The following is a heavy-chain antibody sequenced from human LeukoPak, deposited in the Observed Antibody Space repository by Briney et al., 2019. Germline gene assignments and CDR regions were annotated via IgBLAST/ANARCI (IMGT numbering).Heavy chain of an antibody. V-gene: IGHV3-30-3*01. D-gene: IGHD6-13*01. CDR3: ARDDGIAGAFDI. Sequence: GRSLRLSCAASGFTFSSYAMHWVRQAPGKGLEWVAVISYDGSNKYYADSVKGRFTISRDNAKNSLYLQMNSLRAEDTAVYYCARDDGIAGAFDIWGQGTMVTVSS. J-gene: IGHJ3*02. CDR1: GFTFSSYA. CDR2: ISYDGSNK.